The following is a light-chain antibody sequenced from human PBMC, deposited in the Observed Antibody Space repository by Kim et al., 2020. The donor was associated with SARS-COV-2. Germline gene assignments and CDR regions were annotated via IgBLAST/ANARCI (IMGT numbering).Light chain of an antibody. CDR2: EVS. J-gene: IGLJ2*01. Sequence: TMSCTGTTPAVDGYNFVTWYQQHPGKSPKLRIYEVSKRPSGVPDRCSGSKSGNSASLTVSGLQAEDEADYYCSSYAGSYNLVFGGGTQLTVL. V-gene: IGLV2-8*01. CDR3: SSYAGSYNLV. CDR1: TPAVDGYNF.